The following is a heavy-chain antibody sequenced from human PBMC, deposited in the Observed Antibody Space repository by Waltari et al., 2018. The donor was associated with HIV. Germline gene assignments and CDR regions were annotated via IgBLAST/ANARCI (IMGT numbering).Heavy chain of an antibody. CDR2: MNPNSGHT. CDR3: ARSRSGGFAPRFDY. Sequence: QVQLVQSGAEVKELGTSVRVSCKASGYTFIGYDIHWVRKAAGQGLEWMGWMNPNSGHTGYEQSFQGRVIMTRNISIDTAYMELTSLKFEDTAVYFCARSRSGGFAPRFDYWGQGALVTVSS. D-gene: IGHD5-12*01. CDR1: GYTFIGYD. J-gene: IGHJ4*02. V-gene: IGHV1-8*01.